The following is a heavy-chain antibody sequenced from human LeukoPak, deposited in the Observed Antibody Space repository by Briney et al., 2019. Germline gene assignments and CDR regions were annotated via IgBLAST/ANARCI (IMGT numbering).Heavy chain of an antibody. Sequence: PSETLSLTCTVSGGSISSYYWSWIRQPPGKGLEWIGYIYYSGSTNYNPSLKSRVIISVDTSKNQFSLKLSSVTAADTAVYYCASSYQLPYMDVWGQGTTVTVSS. D-gene: IGHD2-2*01. J-gene: IGHJ6*02. CDR2: IYYSGST. CDR1: GGSISSYY. CDR3: ASSYQLPYMDV. V-gene: IGHV4-59*08.